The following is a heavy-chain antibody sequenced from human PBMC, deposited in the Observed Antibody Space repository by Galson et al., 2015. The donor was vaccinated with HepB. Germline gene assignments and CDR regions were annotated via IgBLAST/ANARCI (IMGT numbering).Heavy chain of an antibody. D-gene: IGHD2-21*02. CDR2: ISYDGSNK. J-gene: IGHJ4*02. V-gene: IGHV3-30-3*01. CDR3: VRDGGGVTGDAPWGYFDY. Sequence: SLRLSCAASGFTFSSYAMYWVRQAPGKGLEWVAVISYDGSNKYYADSVKGRFTISRDNSKNTLYLQMNSLRAEDTAVYYCVRDGGGVTGDAPWGYFDYWGQGTLVTVSS. CDR1: GFTFSSYA.